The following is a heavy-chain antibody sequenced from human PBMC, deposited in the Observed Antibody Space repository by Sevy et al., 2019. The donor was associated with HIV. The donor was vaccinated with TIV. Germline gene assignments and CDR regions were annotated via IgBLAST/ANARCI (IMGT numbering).Heavy chain of an antibody. D-gene: IGHD3-22*01. CDR1: GFTFNNAW. CDR2: IKSKIDGETT. V-gene: IGHV3-15*01. CDR3: ATAPGYYDSAPLDD. J-gene: IGHJ4*02. Sequence: GGSLRLSCAVSGFTFNNAWMNWVRQAPGTGLQWVGLIKSKIDGETTDYAEPVKGRFTISRDDSKNTLYLQMNSLKIEDTAVYYCATAPGYYDSAPLDDWGPGTLVTVSS.